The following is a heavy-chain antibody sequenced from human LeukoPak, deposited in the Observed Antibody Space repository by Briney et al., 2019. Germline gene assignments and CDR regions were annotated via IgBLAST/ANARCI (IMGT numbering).Heavy chain of an antibody. CDR2: INHSGST. CDR3: ARGLWLRSLGMR. CDR1: GGSFSGYY. Sequence: SETLSLTCAVYGGSFSGYYWSWIREPPGKGLEWIGEINHSGSTNYNPSLKSRVTISVDTSKNQFSLKLSSVTAADTAVYYCARGLWLRSLGMRWGQGTLVTVSS. D-gene: IGHD5-12*01. J-gene: IGHJ4*02. V-gene: IGHV4-34*01.